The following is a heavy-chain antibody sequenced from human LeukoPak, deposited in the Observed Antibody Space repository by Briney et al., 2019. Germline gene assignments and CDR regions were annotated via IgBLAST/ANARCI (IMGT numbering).Heavy chain of an antibody. J-gene: IGHJ4*02. CDR3: ARAQGTYGAVPFDY. Sequence: KPSQTLSLTCTVSGGSISSGDYYWSWIRQPPGKGLEWIGYIYYSGSTYYNPSLKSRVTISVDTSKNQFSLKLSSVTAADTAVYYCARAQGTYGAVPFDYWGQGTLVAVSS. D-gene: IGHD4-17*01. CDR1: GGSISSGDYY. V-gene: IGHV4-30-4*08. CDR2: IYYSGST.